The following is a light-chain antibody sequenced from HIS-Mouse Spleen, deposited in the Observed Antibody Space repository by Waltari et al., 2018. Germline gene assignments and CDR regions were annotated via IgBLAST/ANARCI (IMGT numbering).Light chain of an antibody. V-gene: IGLV3-19*01. CDR3: NSRDSSGNHLV. J-gene: IGLJ3*02. CDR2: GTN. CDR1: SLRSYY. Sequence: SSELTQDPAVSVALGQTVRITCQGDSLRSYYASWYQQKPGQAPVLVIYGTNNRPSGIPGRFSGSSSGNTASLTITGAQAEDEADYYCNSRDSSGNHLVFGGGTKLTVL.